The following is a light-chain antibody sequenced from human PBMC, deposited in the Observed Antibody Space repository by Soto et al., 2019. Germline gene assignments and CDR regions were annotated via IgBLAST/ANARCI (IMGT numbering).Light chain of an antibody. CDR2: GAS. Sequence: EIVLTQSPGTRSLSPGERATLSCRASQSFSGSYLAWYQQRPGQAPRLLIYGASSRATGIPDRFSGSGSGTDFTLTISRLEPEDFAVYYCQRYSTSPQTVGGGTKVEIK. CDR3: QRYSTSPQT. J-gene: IGKJ4*01. CDR1: QSFSGSY. V-gene: IGKV3-20*01.